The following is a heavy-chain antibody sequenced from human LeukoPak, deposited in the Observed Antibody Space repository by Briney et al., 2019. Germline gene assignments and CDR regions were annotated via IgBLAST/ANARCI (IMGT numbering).Heavy chain of an antibody. Sequence: GASVKVSCKASGYTFTSYDINWVRQAPGQGLEWMGWISAYNGNTNYAQKLQGRVTMTTDTSTSTAYMELRSLRSDDTAVYYCTRGGPVAGTHKYFQHWGQGTLVTVSS. CDR3: TRGGPVAGTHKYFQH. CDR1: GYTFTSYD. CDR2: ISAYNGNT. D-gene: IGHD6-19*01. V-gene: IGHV1-18*01. J-gene: IGHJ1*01.